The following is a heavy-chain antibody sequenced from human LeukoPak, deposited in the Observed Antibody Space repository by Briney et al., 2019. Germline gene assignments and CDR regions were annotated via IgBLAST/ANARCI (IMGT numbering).Heavy chain of an antibody. J-gene: IGHJ4*02. Sequence: GASVKVSCKASGYTFTGHYIHWVRQAPGQGLVWMGWINPKNAATNYAQKFQGRVTMTRDTSTGTVYMELNTLRYDDTAVYYCARTLYIAAAPGGFDYWGQGTLVTVSS. CDR1: GYTFTGHY. CDR3: ARTLYIAAAPGGFDY. CDR2: INPKNAAT. V-gene: IGHV1-2*02. D-gene: IGHD6-13*01.